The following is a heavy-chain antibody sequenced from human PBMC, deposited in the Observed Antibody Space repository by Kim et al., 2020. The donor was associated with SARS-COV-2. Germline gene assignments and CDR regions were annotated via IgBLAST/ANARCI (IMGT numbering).Heavy chain of an antibody. CDR2: IGTAGDT. CDR3: ARGSSGGDSSSWDAFDI. V-gene: IGHV3-13*01. CDR1: GFTFSSYD. D-gene: IGHD6-13*01. J-gene: IGHJ3*02. Sequence: GGSLRLSCAASGFTFSSYDMHWVRQATGKGLEWVSAIGTAGDTYYPGSVKGRFTISRENDKNSLYLQMNSLRAGDTAVYYCARGSSGGDSSSWDAFDIWGQGTMVTVSS.